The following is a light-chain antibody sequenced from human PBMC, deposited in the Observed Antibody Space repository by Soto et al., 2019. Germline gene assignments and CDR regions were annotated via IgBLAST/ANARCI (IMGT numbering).Light chain of an antibody. CDR2: AAS. J-gene: IGKJ2*01. CDR3: QQSCSTPHT. Sequence: DIQMTQSPSSLSASVGDRVTITCRASQSISSYLNWYQQKPGKAPKLLIYAASSLQSGVPSRFSGSGSGTDFTLTISSLQPEDSAIYYCQQSCSTPHTFGQGTKLEIK. CDR1: QSISSY. V-gene: IGKV1-39*01.